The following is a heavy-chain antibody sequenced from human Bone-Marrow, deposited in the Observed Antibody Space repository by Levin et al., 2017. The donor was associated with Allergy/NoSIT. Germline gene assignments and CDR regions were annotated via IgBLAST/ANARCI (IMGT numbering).Heavy chain of an antibody. CDR2: IWFDGSNQ. CDR1: GLTLSGNG. V-gene: IGHV3-33*01. J-gene: IGHJ4*02. CDR3: ASDYGTMAVTGPLGYFDF. D-gene: IGHD6-19*01. Sequence: GGSLRLSCEGSGLTLSGNGMHWVRQVPGKGLEWVALIWFDGSNQYYADSVKGRFTISRDNSKNTLYLQMNPLRAADTSVYHCASDYGTMAVTGPLGYFDFWGQGTPVTVSS.